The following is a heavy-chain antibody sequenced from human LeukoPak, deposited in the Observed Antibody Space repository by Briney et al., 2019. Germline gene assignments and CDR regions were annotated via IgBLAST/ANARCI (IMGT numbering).Heavy chain of an antibody. V-gene: IGHV3-53*01. CDR1: GFTVSSNY. Sequence: GGSLRLSCAASGFTVSSNYMSWVRQAPGKGLEWVSVIYSGGSTYYADSVKGRFTISRDNSKNTLYLQMNSLRAEDTAVYYCARDTGMATTMGDAFDIWGQGTMVTVPS. CDR2: IYSGGST. CDR3: ARDTGMATTMGDAFDI. J-gene: IGHJ3*02. D-gene: IGHD5-24*01.